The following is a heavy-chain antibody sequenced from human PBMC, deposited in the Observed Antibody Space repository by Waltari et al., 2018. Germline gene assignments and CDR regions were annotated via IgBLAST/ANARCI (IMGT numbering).Heavy chain of an antibody. V-gene: IGHV1-69*14. CDR1: GGTFISAA. Sequence: QVQLVQTGDRVKKAGSSVKVSCQASGGTFISAAISWVRQAPAPRLEWMGGIIPIFGTANYAQKFQGRVTITADKSTSTAYMELSSLRSEDTAVYYCARSPYDSSGYYYWGPFDYWGQGTLVTVSS. J-gene: IGHJ4*02. CDR2: IIPIFGTA. D-gene: IGHD3-22*01. CDR3: ARSPYDSSGYYYWGPFDY.